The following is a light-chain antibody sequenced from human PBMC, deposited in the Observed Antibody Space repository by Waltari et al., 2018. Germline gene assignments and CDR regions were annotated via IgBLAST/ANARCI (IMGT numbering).Light chain of an antibody. CDR1: RSNIGAGV. J-gene: IGLJ3*02. CDR2: STN. V-gene: IGLV1-44*01. CDR3: ATWDYSLDGQV. Sequence: QSVLTQPPSASGTPGRRFTFPAPGGRSNIGAGVENWYQVLPGTPPKLLIYSTNQRPSGVPERFSGSKSGTSASLAISGLQSEDEADYYCATWDYSLDGQVFGGGTKLTVL.